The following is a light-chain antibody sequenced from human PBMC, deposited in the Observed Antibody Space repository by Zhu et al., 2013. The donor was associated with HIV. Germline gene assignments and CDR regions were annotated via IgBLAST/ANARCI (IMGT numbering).Light chain of an antibody. V-gene: IGKV1-39*01. CDR2: TSS. Sequence: DIQMTQSPSSLPASVGDRVTVTCRASQSVRNSLNWYQQKPGKAPNLLIHTSSNLQTGVPSRFSGSGSETDFTLTINNLQSDDFATYYCQQTYTTPWTFGQGTKVQI. J-gene: IGKJ1*01. CDR3: QQTYTTPWT. CDR1: QSVRNS.